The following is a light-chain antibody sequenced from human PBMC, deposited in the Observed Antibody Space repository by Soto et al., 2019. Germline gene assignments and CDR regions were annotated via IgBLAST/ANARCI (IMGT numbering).Light chain of an antibody. J-gene: IGKJ4*01. Sequence: DIQMTQSPSSLSASVGDRVTITGRASQSISSYLHWYQQKRWKAPKLLIYAASSLESGVPSRFSGSVSGTDFTLIIIRLQPSDSATYYCQQRYSTPLTFRGGTKVEIK. CDR3: QQRYSTPLT. CDR2: AAS. CDR1: QSISSY. V-gene: IGKV1-39*01.